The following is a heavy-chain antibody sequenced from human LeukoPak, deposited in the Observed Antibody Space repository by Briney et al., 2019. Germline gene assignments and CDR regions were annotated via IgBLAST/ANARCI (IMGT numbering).Heavy chain of an antibody. J-gene: IGHJ4*02. CDR1: GYTFTSYG. CDR3: ARDGTYYDILTGYYPTPDFDY. D-gene: IGHD3-9*01. V-gene: IGHV1-18*01. Sequence: GASVKVSCKASGYTFTSYGISWVRQAPGQGLEWMGWISAYNGNTNYAQKLQGRVTMTTGTSTSTAYMELRSLRSDDTAVYYCARDGTYYDILTGYYPTPDFDYWGQGTLVTVSS. CDR2: ISAYNGNT.